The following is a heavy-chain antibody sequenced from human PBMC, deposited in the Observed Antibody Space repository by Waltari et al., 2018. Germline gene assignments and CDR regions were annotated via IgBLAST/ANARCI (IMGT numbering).Heavy chain of an antibody. D-gene: IGHD2-15*01. CDR1: GGTFSSYA. Sequence: QVQLVQSGAEVKKPGSSVKVSCKASGGTFSSYAISWVRQAAGQGREWMGGSIPIVGTANYAQKFQGRVTITTDESTSTAYMELSSLRSEDTAVYYCARERPGSGGSCYSPWGQGTLVTVSS. J-gene: IGHJ5*02. V-gene: IGHV1-69*05. CDR2: SIPIVGTA. CDR3: ARERPGSGGSCYSP.